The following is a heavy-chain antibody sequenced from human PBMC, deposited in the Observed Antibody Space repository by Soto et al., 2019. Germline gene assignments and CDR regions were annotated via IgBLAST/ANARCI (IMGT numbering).Heavy chain of an antibody. CDR2: ISYDGSNK. CDR3: AKDRWVPMVRGAIIT. D-gene: IGHD3-10*01. J-gene: IGHJ1*01. V-gene: IGHV3-30*18. CDR1: GFTFSSYG. Sequence: GGSLRLSCAASGFTFSSYGMHWVRQAPGKGLEWVAVISYDGSNKYYADSVKGRFTISRDNSKNTLYLQMNSLRAEDTAVYYCAKDRWVPMVRGAIITWGQGTLVTVSS.